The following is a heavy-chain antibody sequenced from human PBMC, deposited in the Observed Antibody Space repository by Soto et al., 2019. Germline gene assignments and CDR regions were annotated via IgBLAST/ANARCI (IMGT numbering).Heavy chain of an antibody. CDR3: ASTAMVIGAPYY. D-gene: IGHD5-18*01. CDR1: GYSISSGYY. J-gene: IGHJ4*02. CDR2: IYHSGST. Sequence: SETLSLTCADSGYSISSGYYWGWIRQPPGKGLEWIGSIYHSGSTYYNPSLKSRVTISVDTSKNQFSLKLSSVTAADTAVYYCASTAMVIGAPYYWGQGTLVTVSS. V-gene: IGHV4-38-2*01.